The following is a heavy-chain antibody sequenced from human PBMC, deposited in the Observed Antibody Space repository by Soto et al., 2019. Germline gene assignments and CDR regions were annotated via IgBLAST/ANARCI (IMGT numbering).Heavy chain of an antibody. D-gene: IGHD2-2*01. CDR3: RSSTSCYDESCVDV. CDR2: LYHIGST. J-gene: IGHJ6*02. Sequence: SETLSLTCAVSGYSISSGNYWAWIRQPPGRGLEWIGSLYHIGSTHHNTSLKSRVTISVDTSKNHFSLELSSVTAADTAIYYCRSSTSCYDESCVDVWGQGTMVTVSS. V-gene: IGHV4-38-2*01. CDR1: GYSISSGNY.